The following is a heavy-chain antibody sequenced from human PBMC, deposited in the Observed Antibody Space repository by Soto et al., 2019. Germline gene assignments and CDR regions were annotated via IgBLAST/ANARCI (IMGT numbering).Heavy chain of an antibody. Sequence: GGSLRLSCAAYGFSLSTYSMNWVRQAPGKRLEWVSYISSGSSTIYYADSVKGRFTITRDNAKNSLYVQMNSLRAEDTAVYYCARDRYGDYGARYYYMDVWGKGTTVTVSS. V-gene: IGHV3-48*01. CDR3: ARDRYGDYGARYYYMDV. J-gene: IGHJ6*03. CDR2: ISSGSSTI. CDR1: GFSLSTYS. D-gene: IGHD4-17*01.